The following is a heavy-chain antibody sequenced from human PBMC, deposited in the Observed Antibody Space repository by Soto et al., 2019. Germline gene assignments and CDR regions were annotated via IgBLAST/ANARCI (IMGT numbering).Heavy chain of an antibody. Sequence: SETLSLTCTVSGGSISSYYWSWIRQPPGKGLEWIGYIYYSGSTNYNPSLKSRVTISVDTSKNQFSLKLSSMTAADTAVYYCARDGRQQLASSYYYYMDVWGKGTTVTVSS. D-gene: IGHD6-13*01. CDR2: IYYSGST. J-gene: IGHJ6*03. V-gene: IGHV4-59*01. CDR1: GGSISSYY. CDR3: ARDGRQQLASSYYYYMDV.